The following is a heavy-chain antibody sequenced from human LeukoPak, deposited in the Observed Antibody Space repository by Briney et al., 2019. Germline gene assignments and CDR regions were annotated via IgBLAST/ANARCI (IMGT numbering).Heavy chain of an antibody. J-gene: IGHJ4*02. CDR2: ISSSSSYI. Sequence: GGSLRLSCAASGFTFSSYSMNWVRQAPGKGLEWVSSISSSSSYIYYADSVKGRFTISRDNSKNTLYLQMNSLRAEDTAVYYCATSDWASSGWYYFDYWGQGTLVTVSS. D-gene: IGHD6-19*01. CDR1: GFTFSSYS. V-gene: IGHV3-21*04. CDR3: ATSDWASSGWYYFDY.